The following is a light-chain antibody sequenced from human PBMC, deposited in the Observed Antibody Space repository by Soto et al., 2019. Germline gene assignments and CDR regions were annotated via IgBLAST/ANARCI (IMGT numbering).Light chain of an antibody. J-gene: IGKJ4*01. CDR1: QDIRND. CDR2: SAS. Sequence: DIQMTQSPSSLSASVGDRVTITCRASQDIRNDLGWYQQKPGKAPKRLIFSASTLDSGVPSRFSGGGFGTEFNLTISSLQPEDFATYYCLHHYNYPLTLGGGTKVEIK. CDR3: LHHYNYPLT. V-gene: IGKV1-17*01.